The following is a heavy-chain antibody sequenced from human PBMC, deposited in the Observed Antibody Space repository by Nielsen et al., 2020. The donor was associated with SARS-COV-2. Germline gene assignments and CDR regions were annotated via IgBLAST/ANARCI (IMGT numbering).Heavy chain of an antibody. D-gene: IGHD3-22*01. V-gene: IGHV1-3*04. CDR1: GYSFTSYA. Sequence: ASVKVSCKSSGYSFTSYALHWVRQAPGQRLEWLGWIYTGNSNTKYSQKFQGRVTFTSDTSATTVDMQLSSLRSEDTAMYYCARVRGYYDNSGYLNFFDYWGQGTLVTVSS. J-gene: IGHJ4*02. CDR2: IYTGNSNT. CDR3: ARVRGYYDNSGYLNFFDY.